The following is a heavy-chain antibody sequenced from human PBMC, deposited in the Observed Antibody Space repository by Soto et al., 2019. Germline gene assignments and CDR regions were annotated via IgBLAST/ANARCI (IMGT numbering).Heavy chain of an antibody. V-gene: IGHV4-39*01. CDR1: GGSISSSTYY. Sequence: QLQLQESGPGLVKPSETLSLTCTVAGGSISSSTYYWGWIRQPPGKGLEWTGSIYYSGSTYYNPSLKSRVTISVDTSTNQFSLKLSSVTAADTAAYYCARHRRYGDYPYYYCYMDVWGKGTTVTVSS. CDR3: ARHRRYGDYPYYYCYMDV. CDR2: IYYSGST. D-gene: IGHD4-17*01. J-gene: IGHJ6*03.